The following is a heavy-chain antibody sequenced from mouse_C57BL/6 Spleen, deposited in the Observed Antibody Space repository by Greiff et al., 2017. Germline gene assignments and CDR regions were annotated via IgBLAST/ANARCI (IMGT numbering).Heavy chain of an antibody. J-gene: IGHJ4*01. CDR3: AREGDTTDYYAMDY. CDR1: GYTFTDYY. CDR2: INPYNGGT. Sequence: EVQLVESGPVLVKPGASVKMSCKASGYTFTDYYMNWVKQSHGKSLEWIGVINPYNGGTSYNQKFKGKATLTVDKSSSTAYMELNSLTSEDSAVYYGAREGDTTDYYAMDYWGQGTSVTVSS. V-gene: IGHV1-19*01. D-gene: IGHD1-1*01.